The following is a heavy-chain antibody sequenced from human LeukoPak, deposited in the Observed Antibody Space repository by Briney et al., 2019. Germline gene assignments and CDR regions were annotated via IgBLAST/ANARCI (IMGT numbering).Heavy chain of an antibody. CDR2: IRYDGSDK. J-gene: IGHJ6*03. V-gene: IGHV3-30*02. Sequence: GGSLRLSCAASGFTFSSYGMHWVRRAPGKVLEWVAFIRYDGSDKYYSDSVKGRFTISRDNSKNTLYLQMNSLRAEDTAVYYSAKRTIVPAPHYMDVWGKGTTVTISS. CDR1: GFTFSSYG. D-gene: IGHD2-2*01. CDR3: AKRTIVPAPHYMDV.